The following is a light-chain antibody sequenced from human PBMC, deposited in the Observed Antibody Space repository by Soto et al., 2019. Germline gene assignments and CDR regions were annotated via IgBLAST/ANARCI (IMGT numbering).Light chain of an antibody. Sequence: EIVMTQSPATLSVSPGEKATLSCRASQSVTSYLAWYQQTPCQAPRLLIQGASARATDVPARFSGSGSGTEFTLTISSLESEDFAVYYCQQYSNWPWTFGQGNKVEI. J-gene: IGKJ1*01. CDR3: QQYSNWPWT. CDR2: GAS. CDR1: QSVTSY. V-gene: IGKV3-15*01.